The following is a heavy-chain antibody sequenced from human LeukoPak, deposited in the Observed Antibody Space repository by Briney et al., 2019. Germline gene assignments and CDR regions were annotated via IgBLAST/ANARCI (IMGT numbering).Heavy chain of an antibody. CDR1: GGSFSGYY. J-gene: IGHJ4*02. D-gene: IGHD5-12*01. CDR3: ARGRVRGYSGYDRRGTTVVTSHFDY. Sequence: SETLSLTCAVYGGSFSGYYWSWIRQPPGKGLEWIGEINHSGSTNYNPSLKSRVTISVDTSKNQFSLKLSSVTAADTAGYYCARGRVRGYSGYDRRGTTVVTSHFDYWGQGTLVTVSS. V-gene: IGHV4-34*01. CDR2: INHSGST.